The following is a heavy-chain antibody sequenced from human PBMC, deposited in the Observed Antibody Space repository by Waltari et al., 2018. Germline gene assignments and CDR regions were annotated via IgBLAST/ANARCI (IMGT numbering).Heavy chain of an antibody. J-gene: IGHJ2*01. CDR3: ARGSWTLAVGESWYFDI. CDR1: GGSISSSNW. D-gene: IGHD6-19*01. V-gene: IGHV4-4*02. Sequence: QVQLQESGPGLVKPSGTLSLTCAVSGGSISSSNWWSWVRQPPRKGLEWIGASSNSGSINSNPALKSRVTISVDKSKNQFSLKLSSVTAADTAVYYCARGSWTLAVGESWYFDICGRGTLFTVSS. CDR2: SSNSGSI.